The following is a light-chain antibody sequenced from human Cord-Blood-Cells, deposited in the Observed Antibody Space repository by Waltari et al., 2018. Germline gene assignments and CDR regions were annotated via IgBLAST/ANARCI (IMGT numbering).Light chain of an antibody. CDR3: SSYTSSSTWV. J-gene: IGLJ3*02. V-gene: IGLV2-14*03. Sequence: QSALTQPASVSGSPGQSITISSTVTSSDVGGYTYVSWYQQHPRKAPKLMIYDVSNRPAGVSNRFSGSKSGNTASLTISGLQAEDEADYYCSSYTSSSTWVFGGGTKLTVL. CDR2: DVS. CDR1: SSDVGGYTY.